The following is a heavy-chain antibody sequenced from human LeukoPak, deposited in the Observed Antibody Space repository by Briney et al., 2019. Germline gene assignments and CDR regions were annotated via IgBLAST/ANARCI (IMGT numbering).Heavy chain of an antibody. CDR2: IYPGDSDT. J-gene: IGHJ4*02. Sequence: GWSLKISCKGSGHSFTSYWIGWVRQVPGKGLEWMGIIYPGDSDTRYSPSFQGHVTISAGKSISTAYLQWTSLKASDTAMYYCARRSYCGGDCYSDYWGQGTLVIVSS. CDR1: GHSFTSYW. V-gene: IGHV5-51*01. CDR3: ARRSYCGGDCYSDY. D-gene: IGHD2-21*01.